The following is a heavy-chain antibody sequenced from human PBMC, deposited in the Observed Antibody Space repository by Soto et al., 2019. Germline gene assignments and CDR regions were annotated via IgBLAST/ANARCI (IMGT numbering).Heavy chain of an antibody. D-gene: IGHD3-22*01. CDR1: GYTFTGYY. CDR3: ARDSGYDTTGYSPFDH. CDR2: IKPYNGDT. Sequence: ASVKVSCKASGYTFTGYYMHWLRQVPGQRLEWMGWIKPYNGDTGYAQKFQGRVTLTGATTITTVYMELNSLGSDDTAVYFCARDSGYDTTGYSPFDHWGQGALVTVSS. J-gene: IGHJ4*02. V-gene: IGHV1-2*02.